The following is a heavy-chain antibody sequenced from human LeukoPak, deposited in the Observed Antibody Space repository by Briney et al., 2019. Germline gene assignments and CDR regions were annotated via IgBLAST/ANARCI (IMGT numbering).Heavy chain of an antibody. CDR3: TTVPTGPGSY. J-gene: IGHJ4*02. CDR2: IKSNTDGGTT. V-gene: IGHV3-15*01. CDR1: GFTFSNAW. D-gene: IGHD3-9*01. Sequence: GGSLRLSCAASGFTFSNAWMSWVRQAPGKGLEWVGRIKSNTDGGTTDYAAPVKGRFTISRDDSKNTLYLQMNSLKTEDTAVYYCTTVPTGPGSYWGQGTLVTVSS.